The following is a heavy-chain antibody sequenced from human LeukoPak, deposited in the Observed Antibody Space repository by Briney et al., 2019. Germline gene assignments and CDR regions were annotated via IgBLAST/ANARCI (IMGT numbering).Heavy chain of an antibody. D-gene: IGHD3-22*01. V-gene: IGHV1-18*01. CDR1: GYTFTSYG. CDR2: ISAYNGNT. CDR3: ARVGVEYDSSGYYDY. Sequence: ASVKVSYKASGYTFTSYGISWVRQAPGQGLEWMGWISAYNGNTNYAQKLQGRVTMTADTSTSTAYMELRSLRSDDTAVYYCARVGVEYDSSGYYDYWGQGTLVTVSS. J-gene: IGHJ4*02.